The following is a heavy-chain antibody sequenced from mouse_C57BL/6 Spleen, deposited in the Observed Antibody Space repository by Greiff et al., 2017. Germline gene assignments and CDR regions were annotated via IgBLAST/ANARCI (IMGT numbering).Heavy chain of an antibody. V-gene: IGHV14-3*01. J-gene: IGHJ2*01. CDR2: IAPANGNT. CDR1: GFNIKNTY. Sequence: EVQLQESVAELVRPGASVKLSCTASGFNIKNTYMHWVKQRPEQGLEWIGRIAPANGNTKYAPKFQGKATITADTSSNKAYLQLSSLTSEDTAIYYCARSNDGSYYFDYWGQGTTLTVSS. CDR3: ARSNDGSYYFDY. D-gene: IGHD2-3*01.